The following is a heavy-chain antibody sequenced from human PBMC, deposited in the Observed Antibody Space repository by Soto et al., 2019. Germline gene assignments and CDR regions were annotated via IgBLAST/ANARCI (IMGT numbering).Heavy chain of an antibody. Sequence: GGSMRLSCAASGFTFSSYAMSWVRQAPGKGMEWVSAISGSGGSTYYADSVKGRFTITRDNSKNTLYLQMNSLRADDTAVYYCAKRMYYYDSSGYDYWGQGTLVTVSS. V-gene: IGHV3-23*01. J-gene: IGHJ4*02. CDR3: AKRMYYYDSSGYDY. CDR1: GFTFSSYA. CDR2: ISGSGGST. D-gene: IGHD3-22*01.